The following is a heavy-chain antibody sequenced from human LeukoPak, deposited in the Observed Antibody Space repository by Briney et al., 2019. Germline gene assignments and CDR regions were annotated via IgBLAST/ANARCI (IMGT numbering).Heavy chain of an antibody. D-gene: IGHD6-19*01. CDR1: GFTLSSYA. CDR3: AKAGIAVPATPEY. CDR2: ISSSGGTT. V-gene: IGHV3-23*01. J-gene: IGHJ4*02. Sequence: GGSLRLSCAASGFTLSSYAMNWVRQAPGKGLEWVSVISSSGGTTYYSDSVKGRFTISRDNSKNTLYLQMNSLRAEDTAVYYCAKAGIAVPATPEYCGQGTQVTVSS.